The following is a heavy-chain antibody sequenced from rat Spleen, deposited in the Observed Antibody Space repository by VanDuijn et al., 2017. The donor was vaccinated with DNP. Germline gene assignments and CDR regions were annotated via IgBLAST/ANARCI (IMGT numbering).Heavy chain of an antibody. D-gene: IGHD1-4*01. J-gene: IGHJ4*01. CDR2: ISPDGDRT. V-gene: IGHV5-31*01. CDR3: ASHQPGAMDA. Sequence: EVQLVESGGDLVQPGRSLKLSCVASRFTFNSYWMAWIRQVPGKGLEWVALISPDGDRTYYRDSVKGRFTVSRNNAESTLYLQMNSLRSEDTATYYCASHQPGAMDAWGQGTSVTVSS. CDR1: RFTFNSYW.